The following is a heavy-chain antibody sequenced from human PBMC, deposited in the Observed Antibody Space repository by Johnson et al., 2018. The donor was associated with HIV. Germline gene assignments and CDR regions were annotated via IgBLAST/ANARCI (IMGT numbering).Heavy chain of an antibody. D-gene: IGHD4-17*01. J-gene: IGHJ3*01. CDR3: ARDATPWGGDYVGYAFDL. V-gene: IGHV3-20*04. CDR2: INWNGDRT. CDR1: GFNFDDYG. Sequence: MQLVESGGGVVQPGGSLRLSCAPSGFNFDDYGMSWVRQAPGKGLEWVSGINWNGDRTGYADSVKGRFTISRDNAKNSLYLQMNSLRAEDTAVYYCARDATPWGGDYVGYAFDLWGRGTVVTVSS.